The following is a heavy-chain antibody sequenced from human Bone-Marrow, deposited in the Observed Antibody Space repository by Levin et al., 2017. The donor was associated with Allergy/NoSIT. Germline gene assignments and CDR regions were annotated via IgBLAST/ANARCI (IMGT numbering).Heavy chain of an antibody. CDR1: GFSFSSFT. D-gene: IGHD6-19*01. CDR3: AKGRDPIYNSGWYGDY. J-gene: IGHJ4*02. Sequence: GGSLRLSCAASGFSFSSFTMTWVRQAPGKGLEWVSAMSGGGGNSGGATYYADSVRGRFTISRDNSKNTLYLQMNSLRAEDTAVYYCAKGRDPIYNSGWYGDYWGQGTLVTVSS. V-gene: IGHV3-23*01. CDR2: MSGGGGNSGGAT.